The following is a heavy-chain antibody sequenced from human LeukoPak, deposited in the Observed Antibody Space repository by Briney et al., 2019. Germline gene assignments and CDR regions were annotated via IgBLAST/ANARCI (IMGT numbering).Heavy chain of an antibody. CDR1: GYTFTSYY. V-gene: IGHV1-46*01. CDR2: INPSGGST. J-gene: IGHJ3*02. Sequence: GASVKVSCRASGYTFTSYYMHWVRQAPGQGLEWMGIINPSGGSTSYAQKFQGRVTMTRDTSTSTVYMELSSLRSEDTAVYYCARDGSTRWAFDIWGQGTMVTVSS. CDR3: ARDGSTRWAFDI. D-gene: IGHD1-26*01.